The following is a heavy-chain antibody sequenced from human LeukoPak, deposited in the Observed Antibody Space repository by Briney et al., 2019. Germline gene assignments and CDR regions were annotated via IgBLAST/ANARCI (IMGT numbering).Heavy chain of an antibody. CDR1: GXRFTSYW. CDR3: ARRSGNYYGVDY. J-gene: IGHJ4*02. Sequence: GESLKISCKVSGXRFTSYWIAWVRQMPGKGLEWMGVIYPDDSDTTYNPSFQGQVTISADKSISTAYLQWSSLKASDTAMYYCARRSGNYYGVDYWGQGTLVTVSS. D-gene: IGHD1-26*01. CDR2: IYPDDSDT. V-gene: IGHV5-51*01.